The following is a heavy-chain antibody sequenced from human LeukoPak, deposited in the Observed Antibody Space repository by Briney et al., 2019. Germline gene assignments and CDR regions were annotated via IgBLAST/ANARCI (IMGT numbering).Heavy chain of an antibody. D-gene: IGHD3-10*01. CDR1: GFTFSSYA. CDR2: ISGSGGST. V-gene: IGHV3-23*01. CDR3: AKSNTGYYYGSGSYYPFDY. J-gene: IGHJ4*02. Sequence: GGSLRLPCAASGFTFSSYAMSWVRQAPGKGLEWVSAISGSGGSTYYADSVKGRFTISRDNSKNTLYLQMNSLRAEDTAVYYCAKSNTGYYYGSGSYYPFDYWGQGTLVTVSS.